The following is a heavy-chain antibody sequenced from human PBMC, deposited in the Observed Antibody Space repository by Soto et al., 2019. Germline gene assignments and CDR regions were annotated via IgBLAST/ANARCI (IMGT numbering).Heavy chain of an antibody. CDR1: GGSFSGYY. Sequence: QVQLQQWGAGLRKPSETLSLTCALHGGSFSGYYWSWIRQAPGKGLVWIGEITHSGGTKYNPSLKIRVTISADSSKNWFSLRLTSLTAADTAVYYCARVLMLRGAIFPEGYSYHMDLWGKGTTVTVSS. D-gene: IGHD3-10*01. CDR3: ARVLMLRGAIFPEGYSYHMDL. J-gene: IGHJ6*03. V-gene: IGHV4-34*02. CDR2: ITHSGGT.